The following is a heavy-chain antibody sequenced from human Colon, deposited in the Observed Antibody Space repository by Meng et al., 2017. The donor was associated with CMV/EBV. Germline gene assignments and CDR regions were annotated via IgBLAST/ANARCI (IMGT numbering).Heavy chain of an antibody. CDR3: VRRRGNFMVDY. V-gene: IGHV5-51*01. Sequence: GGSLRLSCKGSEFTFTDYWIAWVRQMPGKGLEFMGMIFPADSDTRYSSSFQGLVSISADNSLNSAYLQFSSLKASDSAVYYCVRRRGNFMVDYWGQGTLVTVSS. CDR1: EFTFTDYW. D-gene: IGHD2-8*01. J-gene: IGHJ4*02. CDR2: IFPADSDT.